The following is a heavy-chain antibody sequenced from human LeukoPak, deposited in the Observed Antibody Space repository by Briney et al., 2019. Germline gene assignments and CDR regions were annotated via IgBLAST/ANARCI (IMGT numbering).Heavy chain of an antibody. D-gene: IGHD3-10*01. CDR2: LFTDYSA. CDR3: VLDYSGSGSYYRDY. V-gene: IGHV3-66*01. CDR1: GITVSSNF. Sequence: QSGGSLRLSCAASGITVSSNFMYWVRQAPGKGLQCVSVLFTDYSAYYADSVKGRFTISRDNSKNTLYFQMDSLRVEDTADYYCVLDYSGSGSYYRDYWGQGTLVTVSS. J-gene: IGHJ4*02.